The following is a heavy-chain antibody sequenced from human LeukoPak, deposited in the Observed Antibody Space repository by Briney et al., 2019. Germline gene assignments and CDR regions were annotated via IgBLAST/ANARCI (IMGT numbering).Heavy chain of an antibody. V-gene: IGHV3-7*03. CDR3: ARVEHYSNPFDY. J-gene: IGHJ4*02. Sequence: GGSLRLSCAVSGFTFNYYYMTWFRRPPGKGLEWVANIRQDGDERFYATSVMGRFTISRDNARNSLYLEMNSLRAEDTAMYYCARVEHYSNPFDYWGQGTLVTVSS. CDR2: IRQDGDER. CDR1: GFTFNYYY. D-gene: IGHD4-11*01.